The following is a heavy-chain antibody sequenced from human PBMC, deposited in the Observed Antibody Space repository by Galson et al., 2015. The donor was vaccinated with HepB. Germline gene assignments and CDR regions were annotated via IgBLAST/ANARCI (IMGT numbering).Heavy chain of an antibody. CDR1: GGSFSGYY. CDR2: INHSGST. V-gene: IGHV4-34*01. CDR3: ARGGPGPWIQLWLGSPYYYGMDV. D-gene: IGHD5-18*01. Sequence: SETLSLTCAVYGGSFSGYYWSWIRQPPGKGLEWIGEINHSGSTNYNPSLKSRVTISVDTSKNQFSLKLSSVTAADTAVYYCARGGPGPWIQLWLGSPYYYGMDVWGQGTTVTVSS. J-gene: IGHJ6*02.